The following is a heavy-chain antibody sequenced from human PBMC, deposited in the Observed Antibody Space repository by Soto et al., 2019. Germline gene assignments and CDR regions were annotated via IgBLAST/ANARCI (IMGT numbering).Heavy chain of an antibody. CDR2: ISYDGSNK. Sequence: PGGSLRLSCAASGFTFSSYGMHWVRQAPGKGLEWVAVISYDGSNKYYADYVKGRFTISRDNSKNTLYLQMNSLRAEDTAVYYCAKVRYSGSYYPFGFYYGMDVWGQGTTVTVSS. CDR1: GFTFSSYG. D-gene: IGHD1-26*01. CDR3: AKVRYSGSYYPFGFYYGMDV. V-gene: IGHV3-30*18. J-gene: IGHJ6*02.